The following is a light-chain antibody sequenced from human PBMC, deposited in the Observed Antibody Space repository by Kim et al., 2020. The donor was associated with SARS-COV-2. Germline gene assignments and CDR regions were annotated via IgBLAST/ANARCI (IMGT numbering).Light chain of an antibody. V-gene: IGKV3-20*01. CDR1: QSVSSSY. Sequence: SPGERATLSCRASQSVSSSYLAWYQQKPGQAPRLLIYGVSSRATGIPDRFSGSGSGTDFTLTISRLEPEDFAVYYCQQYGSSLRTFGQGTKVDIK. CDR2: GVS. J-gene: IGKJ1*01. CDR3: QQYGSSLRT.